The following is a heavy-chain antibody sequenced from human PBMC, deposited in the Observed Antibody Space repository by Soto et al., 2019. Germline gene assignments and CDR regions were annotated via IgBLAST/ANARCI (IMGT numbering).Heavy chain of an antibody. V-gene: IGHV3-21*01. CDR2: IGSRTSDI. D-gene: IGHD3-22*01. CDR1: GFTLSRHT. Sequence: SLRLSCAASGFTLSRHTMNWVRQAPGKGLEWVSFIGSRTSDIYYADSVKGRFTISRDNAKNSLYLDLTRLRAEDTAVYFCVRDYYDTSGYPNTFDMWGQGTMVTVSS. CDR3: VRDYYDTSGYPNTFDM. J-gene: IGHJ3*02.